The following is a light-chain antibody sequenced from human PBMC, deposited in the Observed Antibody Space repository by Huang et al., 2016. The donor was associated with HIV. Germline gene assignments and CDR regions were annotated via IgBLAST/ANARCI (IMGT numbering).Light chain of an antibody. CDR3: VQHFAYPYT. V-gene: IGKV1-6*01. Sequence: AIQMTQSPTSLSVSLGDTITIDCRAGQGIRNDVSWYRQKPGDAPKLLFFGASNLQSGVPPRCSGSGSTDAAYIVLSISGLQSEDFAVYYCVQHFAYPYTFGQGTKLEIK. CDR2: GAS. J-gene: IGKJ2*01. CDR1: QGIRND.